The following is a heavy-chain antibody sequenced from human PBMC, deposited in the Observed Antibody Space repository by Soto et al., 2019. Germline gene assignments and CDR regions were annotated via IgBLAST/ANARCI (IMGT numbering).Heavy chain of an antibody. D-gene: IGHD6-13*01. CDR2: IIPIFGTA. CDR3: ARVQGGSSWYHDETKVTDV. Sequence: GASVKVSCKASGGTFSSYAISWVRQAPGQGLEWMGGIIPIFGTANYAQKFQGRVTITADESTSTAYMELSSLRSEDTAVYYCARVQGGSSWYHDETKVTDVWGQGTTVTVSS. CDR1: GGTFSSYA. V-gene: IGHV1-69*13. J-gene: IGHJ6*02.